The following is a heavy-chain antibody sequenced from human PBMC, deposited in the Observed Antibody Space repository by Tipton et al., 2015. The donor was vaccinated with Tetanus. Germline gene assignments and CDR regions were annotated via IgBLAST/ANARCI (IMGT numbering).Heavy chain of an antibody. V-gene: IGHV3-48*02. J-gene: IGHJ6*02. CDR2: ISSSSSTI. Sequence: SLRLSCAASGFTFSSYSMNWVRQAPGKGLEWVSYISSSSSTIYYADSVKGRFTISRDNAKNSLYLQMNSLRDEDTAVYYCARDRLWFGELSHYYYYGMDVWGQGTPVTVSS. D-gene: IGHD3-10*01. CDR1: GFTFSSYS. CDR3: ARDRLWFGELSHYYYYGMDV.